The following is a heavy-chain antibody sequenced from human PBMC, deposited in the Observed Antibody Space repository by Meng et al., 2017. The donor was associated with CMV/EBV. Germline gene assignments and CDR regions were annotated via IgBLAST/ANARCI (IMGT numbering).Heavy chain of an antibody. V-gene: IGHV1-2*02. CDR2: INPRTGGT. CDR1: GYAFTAYY. CDR3: AADILRITAGDY. Sequence: ASVKVSCKTSGYAFTAYYIHWVRQAPGQGLEWMGDINPRTGGTDLAQRFQGSATLTRDTSITTAYMEVRNLRSDDTAVYYCAADILRITAGDYWGQGTLVTVSS. D-gene: IGHD3-16*01. J-gene: IGHJ4*02.